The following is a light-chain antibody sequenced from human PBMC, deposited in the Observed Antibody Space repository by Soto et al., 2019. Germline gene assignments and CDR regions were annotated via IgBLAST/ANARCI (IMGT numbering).Light chain of an antibody. CDR2: EAS. V-gene: IGKV1-12*01. J-gene: IGKJ5*01. Sequence: DIQMTQSPPTLSASVGDRVTITCLASQSISSWLAWYQQKPGKAPKLLIYEASSLQSGVPSRISGSGSGTDFTLTISSLQPEDFATYYCQQANSFPITFGQGTRLEI. CDR1: QSISSW. CDR3: QQANSFPIT.